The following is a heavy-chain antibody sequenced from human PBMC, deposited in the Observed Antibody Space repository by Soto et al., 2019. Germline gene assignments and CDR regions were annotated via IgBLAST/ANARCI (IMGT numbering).Heavy chain of an antibody. Sequence: SETMYITCTVSVYSIGSSTSYWGWMSKPPGRGLEWMGGMSYSGSTYHNPSLKSRVTLPVDTTQNQFSLTLTSVTAADTAVYSCARHRAPSGYDPIPGCFDSWGQGILVTVSS. J-gene: IGHJ4*02. CDR2: MSYSGST. V-gene: IGHV4-39*01. CDR3: ARHRAPSGYDPIPGCFDS. D-gene: IGHD5-12*01. CDR1: VYSIGSSTSY.